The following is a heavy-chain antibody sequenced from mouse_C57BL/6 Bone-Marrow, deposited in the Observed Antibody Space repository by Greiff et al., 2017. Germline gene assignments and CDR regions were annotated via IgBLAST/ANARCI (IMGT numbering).Heavy chain of an antibody. V-gene: IGHV1-69*01. CDR1: GYTFTSYW. CDR3: AITTVVATRDWYVDV. J-gene: IGHJ1*03. Sequence: QVQLQQPGAELVMPGASVKLSCKAPGYTFTSYWMPWVTQSPGQGLEWIGEIDPSDRYTNYNQKFKGKSTLTVDKSSSTAYMQLSSLTSEDSAVYYWAITTVVATRDWYVDVWGTGTTVTVSS. CDR2: IDPSDRYT. D-gene: IGHD1-1*01.